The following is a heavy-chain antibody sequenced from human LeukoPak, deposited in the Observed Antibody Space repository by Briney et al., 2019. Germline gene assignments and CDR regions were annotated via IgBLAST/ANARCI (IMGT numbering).Heavy chain of an antibody. CDR2: ISGSGGST. CDR1: GFTFSSHA. Sequence: PGGSLRLSCAASGFTFSSHAMSWVRQAPGKGLEWVSAISGSGGSTYYADSEKGRFTISRDNSKNTLYLQMNSLRAEDTAVYYCAKDSGAYYDFWSGYYDYWGQGTLVTVSS. V-gene: IGHV3-23*01. D-gene: IGHD3-3*01. CDR3: AKDSGAYYDFWSGYYDY. J-gene: IGHJ4*02.